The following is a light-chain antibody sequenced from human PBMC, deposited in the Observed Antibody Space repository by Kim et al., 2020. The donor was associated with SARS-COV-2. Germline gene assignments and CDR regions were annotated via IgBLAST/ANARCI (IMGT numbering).Light chain of an antibody. J-gene: IGLJ3*02. CDR3: SSYTPSTTL. CDR2: AVD. CDR1: NSDLAAFDY. Sequence: QSALTQPASVSGSPVQSITISCSGSNSDLAAFDYVSWYQQYPGKAPKLLIYAVDVRPSGVSHRFSASKSGNTASLTISGLQVEDEADYYCSSYTPSTTLFGGGTKVTV. V-gene: IGLV2-14*03.